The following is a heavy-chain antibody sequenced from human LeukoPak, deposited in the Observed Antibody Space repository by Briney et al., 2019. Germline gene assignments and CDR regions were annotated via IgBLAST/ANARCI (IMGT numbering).Heavy chain of an antibody. CDR3: GRVNRFYGYIAV. CDR2: SYPKSGRT. V-gene: IGHV1-2*07. Sequence: ASVKVSCTASGYTFSDYYIHWVRQPPGEGVEWMGWSYPKSGRTNYPPNLQGSVTMTKDTSISTAYMELSGLRSDDTAVYYCGRVNRFYGYIAVWGKGTTVTVSS. CDR1: GYTFSDYY. D-gene: IGHD3-3*01. J-gene: IGHJ6*03.